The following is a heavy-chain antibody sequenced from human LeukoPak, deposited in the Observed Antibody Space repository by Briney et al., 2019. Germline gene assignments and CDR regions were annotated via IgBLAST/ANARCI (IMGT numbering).Heavy chain of an antibody. V-gene: IGHV3-7*01. D-gene: IGHD3-22*01. J-gene: IGHJ4*02. Sequence: GGSLRLSCAASGFTFRNCWMSWVRQARGKGLEGLANIKQDGSETYCVDSVNGRFTISRDNAKNSVYLEMNSLRGEATAVYYCTTSDESSGTSWGQGTLVTVSS. CDR3: TTSDESSGTS. CDR1: GFTFRNCW. CDR2: IKQDGSET.